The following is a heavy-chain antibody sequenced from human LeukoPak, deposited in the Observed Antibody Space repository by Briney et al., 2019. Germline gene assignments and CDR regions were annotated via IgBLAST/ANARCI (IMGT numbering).Heavy chain of an antibody. D-gene: IGHD2-2*01. CDR1: GYSFTGYY. CDR3: VRDRTKYCSSTSCPLDY. CDR2: INPYSGGT. V-gene: IGHV1-2*02. J-gene: IGHJ4*02. Sequence: VSVKVSCKASGYSFTGYYMHWVRQAPGQGLEWMGWINPYSGGTNYAQKFQGRVTMTRDTSISTAYMELSRLRSDDTAVYYCVRDRTKYCSSTSCPLDYWGQGTLVTVSS.